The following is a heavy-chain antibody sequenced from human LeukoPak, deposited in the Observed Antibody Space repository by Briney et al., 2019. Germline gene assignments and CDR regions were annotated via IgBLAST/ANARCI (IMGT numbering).Heavy chain of an antibody. J-gene: IGHJ6*02. D-gene: IGHD3-16*01. CDR2: INHSGST. CDR1: GGSFSGYY. CDR3: ARRSRGRLGRMDV. V-gene: IGHV4-34*01. Sequence: SETLSLTCAVYGGSFSGYYWSWIRQPPGKGLEWIGEINHSGSTNYNPSLKSRVTISVDTSKNQFSLKLSSVTAADTAVYYCARRSRGRLGRMDVWGQGTTVTVSS.